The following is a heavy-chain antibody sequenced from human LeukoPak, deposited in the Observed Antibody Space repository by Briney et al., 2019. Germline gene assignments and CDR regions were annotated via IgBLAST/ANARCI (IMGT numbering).Heavy chain of an antibody. CDR2: IYHSGST. CDR3: TRGGYSSPNRMDY. J-gene: IGHJ4*02. D-gene: IGHD6-13*01. V-gene: IGHV4-30-2*01. CDR1: GGSISSGGYY. Sequence: SSQTLSLTCTVSGGSISSGGYYWSWIRQPPGKGLEWIGYIYHSGSTYYNPSLKSRVTISVDRSKNQFSLKLSSVTAADTAVYYCTRGGYSSPNRMDYWGQGTLVTVSS.